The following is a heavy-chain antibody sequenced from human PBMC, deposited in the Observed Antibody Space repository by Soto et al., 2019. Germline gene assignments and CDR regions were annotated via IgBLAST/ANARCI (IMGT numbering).Heavy chain of an antibody. Sequence: PGGYLRLSCAASGSTFSSYSMNWVRQAPGKGLEWVSYINRDSTVIKYADSVKGRFTISRDNARNSLSLQMNSLRAEDTAVYYCLNGDYYVGPGTLVTVSS. CDR2: INRDSTVI. V-gene: IGHV3-48*01. D-gene: IGHD3-16*01. CDR1: GSTFSSYS. CDR3: LNGDYY. J-gene: IGHJ4*02.